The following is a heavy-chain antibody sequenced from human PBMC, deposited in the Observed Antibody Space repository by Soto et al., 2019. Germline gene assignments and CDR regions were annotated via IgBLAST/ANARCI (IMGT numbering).Heavy chain of an antibody. Sequence: QVQLVESGGGVVQPGRSLRLSCAASGVTFSNNGMHWVRQAPGKGLEWVAVIWYDGSNEYFADSVKGRFTISRDNSKNTLFLQMDSLRAEDTAVYYCGRGVDYRDYAIDYWGQGTLVTVSS. J-gene: IGHJ4*02. CDR2: IWYDGSNE. CDR1: GVTFSNNG. D-gene: IGHD4-17*01. V-gene: IGHV3-33*01. CDR3: GRGVDYRDYAIDY.